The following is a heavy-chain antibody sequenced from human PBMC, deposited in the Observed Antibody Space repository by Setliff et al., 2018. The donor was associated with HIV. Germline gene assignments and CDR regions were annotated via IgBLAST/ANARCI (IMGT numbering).Heavy chain of an antibody. Sequence: ASVKVSCKASGYTCSHYEIIWVRQAPGHGLEYLGWISAYNGNTNYAPKVQGRITMTTDASTITVDMELRSLTSDDTAVYYCARLASGSWHLEVFDIWGQGTMVTVSS. J-gene: IGHJ3*02. V-gene: IGHV1-18*01. CDR2: ISAYNGNT. CDR3: ARLASGSWHLEVFDI. CDR1: GYTCSHYE. D-gene: IGHD2-15*01.